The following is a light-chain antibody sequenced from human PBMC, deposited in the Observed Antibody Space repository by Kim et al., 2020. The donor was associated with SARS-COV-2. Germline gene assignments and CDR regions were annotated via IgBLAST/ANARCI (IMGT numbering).Light chain of an antibody. J-gene: IGLJ3*02. V-gene: IGLV1-47*01. CDR3: AAWDDSLSGVV. CDR2: SND. Sequence: GQRVTISCSGSSSNIGSNDVNWYQQLPGTAPKLLIYSNDQRPSGVPDRFSGSKSGTSASLAISGLQSEDEADYYCAAWDDSLSGVVFGGGTQLTVL. CDR1: SSNIGSND.